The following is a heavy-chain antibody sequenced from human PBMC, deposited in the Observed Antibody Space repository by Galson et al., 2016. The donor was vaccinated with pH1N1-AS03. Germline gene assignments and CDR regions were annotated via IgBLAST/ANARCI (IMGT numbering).Heavy chain of an antibody. Sequence: SLRLSCAASGFTFRTYGMNWVRQAPGKGLEWVSSISSSSSYIYYADSVKGRFTISRDNARNSLYLQKNSLRAEDTAVYYCARRSAAVSGTGCVDVWGQGTTATVS. D-gene: IGHD6-19*01. CDR3: ARRSAAVSGTGCVDV. CDR2: ISSSSSYI. J-gene: IGHJ6*02. CDR1: GFTFRTYG. V-gene: IGHV3-21*01.